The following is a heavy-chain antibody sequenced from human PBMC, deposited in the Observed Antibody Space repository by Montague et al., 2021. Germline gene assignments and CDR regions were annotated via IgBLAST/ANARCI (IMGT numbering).Heavy chain of an antibody. V-gene: IGHV4-34*01. D-gene: IGHD1-26*01. CDR3: ARYLHTSKYSGSHYLSRQYGMDV. CDR1: GGSFSGHY. CDR2: INHSGST. J-gene: IGHJ6*02. Sequence: SETLSLTCAVYGGSFSGHYWSWIRQPPGKGLEWIGEINHSGSTNYNPSLKSRVTMSVDTSKNQFSLNLSSVTAADTAVYYCARYLHTSKYSGSHYLSRQYGMDVWAKGPRSPSP.